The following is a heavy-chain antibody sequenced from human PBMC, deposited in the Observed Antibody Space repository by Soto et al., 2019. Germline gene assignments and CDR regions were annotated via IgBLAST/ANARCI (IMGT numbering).Heavy chain of an antibody. J-gene: IGHJ4*02. CDR3: ARNPYAVAGLFDY. Sequence: GGSLRLSCAASGITVSSNYMSWVRQAPGKGLEWVSVIYSGGSTYYADSVKGRFTISRHNSKNTLYLQMNSLRAEDTAVYYCARNPYAVAGLFDYWGQGTLVTVSS. CDR2: IYSGGST. CDR1: GITVSSNY. D-gene: IGHD6-19*01. V-gene: IGHV3-53*04.